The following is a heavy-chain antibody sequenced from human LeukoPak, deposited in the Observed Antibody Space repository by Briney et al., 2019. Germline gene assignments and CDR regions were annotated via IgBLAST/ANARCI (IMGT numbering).Heavy chain of an antibody. J-gene: IGHJ4*02. D-gene: IGHD4-17*01. CDR2: INPNSGDT. CDR1: GYTFTGYF. Sequence: ASVKVSCKASGYTFTGYFMHWVRQAPGQGLEWMGWINPNSGDTNCTQRLHGRVTMTRDRSITTAYMELNSLRSDDTAVYYCAKALRGQNFGAAPGGQGTLVTVSS. V-gene: IGHV1-2*02. CDR3: AKALRGQNFGAAP.